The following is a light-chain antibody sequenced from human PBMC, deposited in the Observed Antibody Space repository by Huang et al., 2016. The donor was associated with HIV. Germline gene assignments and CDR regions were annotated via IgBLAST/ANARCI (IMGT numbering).Light chain of an antibody. CDR3: QQYENWPPEYT. V-gene: IGKV3-15*01. J-gene: IGKJ2*01. CDR2: GAS. Sequence: EIVLTQSPAILSVSPGERATLSCRASQNVRSSFAWYQQRPVQPPRLLSSGASTRATGIPARCSGSGSGTEFTLTISSLQSEDFAVYYCQQYENWPPEYTFGQGTKLEL. CDR1: QNVRSS.